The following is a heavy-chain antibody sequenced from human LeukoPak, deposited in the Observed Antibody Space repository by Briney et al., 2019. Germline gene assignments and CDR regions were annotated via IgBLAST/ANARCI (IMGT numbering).Heavy chain of an antibody. CDR2: IYYSGST. D-gene: IGHD3-22*01. V-gene: IGHV4-59*08. J-gene: IGHJ4*02. CDR1: GGSISSYY. CDR3: ARGGGCYDSSGYPFDY. Sequence: SETLSLTCTVSGGSISSYYWSWIRQPPGKGLEWIGYIYYSGSTNYNPSLKSRVTISVDTSKNQFSLKLSSVTAADTAVYYCARGGGCYDSSGYPFDYWGQGTLVTVSS.